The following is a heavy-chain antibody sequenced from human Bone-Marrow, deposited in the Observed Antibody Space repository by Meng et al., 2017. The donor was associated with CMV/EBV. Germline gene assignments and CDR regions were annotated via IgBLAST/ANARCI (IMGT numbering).Heavy chain of an antibody. CDR3: ARGPQSYYDFWSGYSTVYYFDY. V-gene: IGHV1-8*03. D-gene: IGHD3-3*01. Sequence: ASVKVSCKASGYTFTSYGISWVRQAPGQGLEWMGWISAYNGNTGYAQKFQGRVTITRNTSISTAYMELSSLRSEDTAVYYCARGPQSYYDFWSGYSTVYYFDYWGQGTLVTVSS. J-gene: IGHJ4*02. CDR1: GYTFTSYG. CDR2: ISAYNGNT.